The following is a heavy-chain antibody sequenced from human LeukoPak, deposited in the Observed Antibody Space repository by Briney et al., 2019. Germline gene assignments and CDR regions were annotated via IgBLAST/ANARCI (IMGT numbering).Heavy chain of an antibody. CDR2: TNPNSGNT. CDR3: ARGRYDFWSGYNYYFDY. J-gene: IGHJ4*02. CDR1: GYTFTSYD. D-gene: IGHD3-3*01. V-gene: IGHV1-8*01. Sequence: GASVKVSCKASGYTFTSYDINWVRQATGQGLEWMGWTNPNSGNTGYAQKFQGRVTMTRNTSISTAYMELSSLRSEDTAVYYCARGRYDFWSGYNYYFDYWGQGTLVTVSS.